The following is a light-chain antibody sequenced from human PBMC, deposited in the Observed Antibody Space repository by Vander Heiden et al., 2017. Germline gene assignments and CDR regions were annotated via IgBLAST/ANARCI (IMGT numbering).Light chain of an antibody. Sequence: DIQMTQSPSTLSASVGDRVTITCRASQSITTWLAWYQQKPGKAPKLLIYDASNLQSGVPSRFSGSGSGTDFSLTIRSLQPDGFATYYCQQYSIDSPTFGQGTKVEI. CDR2: DAS. J-gene: IGKJ1*01. CDR1: QSITTW. V-gene: IGKV1-5*01. CDR3: QQYSIDSPT.